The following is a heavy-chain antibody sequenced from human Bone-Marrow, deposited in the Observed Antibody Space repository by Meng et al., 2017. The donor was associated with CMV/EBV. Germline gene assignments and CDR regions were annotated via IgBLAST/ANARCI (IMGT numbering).Heavy chain of an antibody. CDR3: ARDRDTIFGVDRYNWFDP. V-gene: IGHV4-39*07. J-gene: IGHJ5*02. CDR2: IYYSGST. CDR1: GGSISSSSYY. D-gene: IGHD3-3*01. Sequence: SETLSLTCTVSGGSISSSSYYWGWIRQPPGKGLEWIGSIYYSGSTYYNPSLKSRVTISVDTSKNQFSLKLSSVTAADTAVYYCARDRDTIFGVDRYNWFDPWGQGPRVTGSS.